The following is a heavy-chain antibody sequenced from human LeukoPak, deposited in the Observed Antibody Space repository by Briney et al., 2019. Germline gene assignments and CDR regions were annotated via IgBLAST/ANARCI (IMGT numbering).Heavy chain of an antibody. V-gene: IGHV3-7*01. J-gene: IGHJ4*02. CDR3: ARVWYYYDSSGYDGFFDY. CDR1: GFTFSSYW. Sequence: GGSLRLSCAASGFTFSSYWMSWVRQAPGKGLEWVANIKQDGSEKYYVDSVKGRFTISRDNAKNSLYLQMNSLRAEDTAVYYCARVWYYYDSSGYDGFFDYWGQGTLVTVSS. CDR2: IKQDGSEK. D-gene: IGHD3-22*01.